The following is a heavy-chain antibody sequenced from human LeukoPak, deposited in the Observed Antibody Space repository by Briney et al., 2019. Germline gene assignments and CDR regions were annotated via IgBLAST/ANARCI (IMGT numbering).Heavy chain of an antibody. CDR2: ISSSSSYI. Sequence: GGSLRLSCAASGFTFSSYSMNWVRQAPGKGLEWISSISSSSSYIYYADSVKGRFTISRDNAKNSLYLQMNSLRAEDTAVYYCARVQDYYYYYGMDVWGQGTTVTVSS. CDR1: GFTFSSYS. V-gene: IGHV3-21*01. J-gene: IGHJ6*02. CDR3: ARVQDYYYYYGMDV.